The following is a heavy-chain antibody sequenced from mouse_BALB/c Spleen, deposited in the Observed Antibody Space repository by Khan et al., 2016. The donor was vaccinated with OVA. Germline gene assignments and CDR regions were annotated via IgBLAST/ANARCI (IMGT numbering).Heavy chain of an antibody. CDR2: ISCYNGVI. J-gene: IGHJ3*01. D-gene: IGHD1-1*01. V-gene: IGHV1S34*01. CDR3: ARGDCYGSSSFAY. Sequence: LVKTGASVKISCKASGYSLTGYYMHWVKQSHGKSLEWIGYISCYNGVISYNQKFKGKATFTVDTSSSTAYMQFNSLTSEDSAVYYCARGDCYGSSSFAYWGQGTLVTVSA. CDR1: GYSLTGYY.